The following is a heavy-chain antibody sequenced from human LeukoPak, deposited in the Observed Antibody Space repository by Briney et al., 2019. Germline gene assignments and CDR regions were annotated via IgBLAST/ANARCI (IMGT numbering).Heavy chain of an antibody. CDR1: GYTFTGYY. CDR3: ARDRTTRLDAFDI. Sequence: ASVKVSCKAPGYTFTGYYMHWVRQAPGQGLEWMGWINPNSGGTNYAQKFQGRVTMTRDTSISTAYMELSRLRSDDTAVYYCARDRTTRLDAFDIWGQGTMVTVSS. J-gene: IGHJ3*02. D-gene: IGHD4-17*01. CDR2: INPNSGGT. V-gene: IGHV1-2*02.